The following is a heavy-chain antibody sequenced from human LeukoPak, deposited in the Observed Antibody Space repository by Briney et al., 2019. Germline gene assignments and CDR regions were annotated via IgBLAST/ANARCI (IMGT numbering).Heavy chain of an antibody. CDR3: ASGERKVDYYGSGSYHPHHYGMDV. CDR2: INPNSGGT. J-gene: IGHJ6*02. Sequence: ASVKVSCKASGYTFTGYYMHWVRQAPGQGLEWMGWINPNSGGTNYAQKFQGRVTMTRDTSISTAYMELSRLRSDDTAVYYCASGERKVDYYGSGSYHPHHYGMDVWGQGTTVTVSS. D-gene: IGHD3-10*01. V-gene: IGHV1-2*02. CDR1: GYTFTGYY.